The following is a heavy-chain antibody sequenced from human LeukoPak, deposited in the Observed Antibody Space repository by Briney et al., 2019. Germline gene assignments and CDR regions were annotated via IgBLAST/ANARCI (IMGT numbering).Heavy chain of an antibody. J-gene: IGHJ4*02. CDR3: AAGATYYDILTGYALDY. Sequence: ASVKVSCKASGYTFTSYGISWVRQAPGQGLEWMGWISAYNCNTNYAQKLQGRVTMTTDTSTSTAYMELRSLRSDDTAVYYCAAGATYYDILTGYALDYWGQGTLVTVSS. V-gene: IGHV1-18*01. CDR2: ISAYNCNT. CDR1: GYTFTSYG. D-gene: IGHD3-9*01.